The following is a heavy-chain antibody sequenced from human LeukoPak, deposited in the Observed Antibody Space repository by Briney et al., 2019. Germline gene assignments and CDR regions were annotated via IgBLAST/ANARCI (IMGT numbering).Heavy chain of an antibody. Sequence: PGGSLRLSCAASGFTFSSYAMSWVRQAPGKGLEWVSVIYSGGSTHYADSVKGRFTISKDNSKNTLYLQMNSLRAEDTAVYYCARDNRGYSGYDSFFDYWGQGTLVTVSS. CDR2: IYSGGST. CDR1: GFTFSSYA. J-gene: IGHJ4*02. D-gene: IGHD5-12*01. CDR3: ARDNRGYSGYDSFFDY. V-gene: IGHV3-53*01.